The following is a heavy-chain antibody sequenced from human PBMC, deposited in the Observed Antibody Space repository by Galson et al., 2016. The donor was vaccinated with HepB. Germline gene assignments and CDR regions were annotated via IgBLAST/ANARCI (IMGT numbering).Heavy chain of an antibody. CDR3: ARELTSHFELDY. D-gene: IGHD2-2*01. V-gene: IGHV3-30-3*01. CDR1: GFSFRSYA. Sequence: SLRLSCAASGFSFRSYAVHWVRQAPGKGLEWVAVVSRDASITYYAKSMKGRFTISRDNSMNTLYLQMIKLRDDDTGAYFCARELTSHFELDYWGQGALVIVSS. J-gene: IGHJ4*02. CDR2: VSRDASIT.